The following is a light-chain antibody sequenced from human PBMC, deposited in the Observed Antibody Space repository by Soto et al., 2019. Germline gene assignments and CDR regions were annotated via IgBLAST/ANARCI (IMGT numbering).Light chain of an antibody. CDR3: QQSNKWPWT. V-gene: IGKV3-15*01. CDR1: QSVSGK. Sequence: EVLMTQSPATLSVSPGERATLSCRASQSVSGKLAWYQQKPGQAPRLLIYDASTRATGIPARFSGSGSGTEFTLPISRLQSEDFAVYYCQQSNKWPWTFGQGTKVDIK. J-gene: IGKJ1*01. CDR2: DAS.